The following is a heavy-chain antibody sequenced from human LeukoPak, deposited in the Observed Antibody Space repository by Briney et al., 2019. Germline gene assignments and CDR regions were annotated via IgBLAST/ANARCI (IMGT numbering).Heavy chain of an antibody. V-gene: IGHV3-30*04. CDR2: ISYDGSNK. CDR3: ARDPLGTRPGFDY. J-gene: IGHJ4*02. CDR1: GFTFSSYA. D-gene: IGHD1-1*01. Sequence: GGSLRLSCAASGFTFSSYAMHWVRQAPGKGLEWVAVISYDGSNKYYADSVKGRFTISRGNSKNTLYLQMNSLRAEDTAVYYCARDPLGTRPGFDYWGQGTLVTVST.